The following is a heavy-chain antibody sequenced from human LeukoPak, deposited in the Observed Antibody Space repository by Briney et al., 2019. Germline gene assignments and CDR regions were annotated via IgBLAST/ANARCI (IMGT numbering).Heavy chain of an antibody. V-gene: IGHV1-2*02. CDR2: INPNSGGT. Sequence: ASVKVSCKAYGYTFTGYYMHWVRQAPGQGLEWMGWINPNSGGTNYAQKFQGRVTMTRDTSISTAYMELSRLRSDDTAVYYCARFLHDNRRDAFDIWGQGTMVTVSS. D-gene: IGHD1-14*01. J-gene: IGHJ3*02. CDR1: GYTFTGYY. CDR3: ARFLHDNRRDAFDI.